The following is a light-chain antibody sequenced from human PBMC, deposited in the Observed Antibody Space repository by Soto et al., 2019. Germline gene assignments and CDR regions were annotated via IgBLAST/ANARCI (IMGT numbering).Light chain of an antibody. V-gene: IGLV3-21*02. Sequence: SYELTQPPSVSVAPGQTARITCGGNNIGSKSVHWYQQKPGQAPVLVVYDDSDRPSGIPERFSGSNSGNTATLTISRVDSGDEADYYCQVWDSSSDHPYVFGTGTKVTV. CDR2: DDS. CDR3: QVWDSSSDHPYV. J-gene: IGLJ1*01. CDR1: NIGSKS.